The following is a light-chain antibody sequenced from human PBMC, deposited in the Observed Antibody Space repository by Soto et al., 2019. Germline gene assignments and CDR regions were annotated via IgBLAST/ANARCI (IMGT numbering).Light chain of an antibody. Sequence: VMTQSPATLSVSPGERAALSCRASQSVSTNLAWYQQKPGQPPRLLVYGASTRATGIPARFSGSGSGTEFTLTISSLQSEDFAVYCCQQYYKLPWTFGQGTKVDIK. V-gene: IGKV3-15*01. J-gene: IGKJ1*01. CDR2: GAS. CDR3: QQYYKLPWT. CDR1: QSVSTN.